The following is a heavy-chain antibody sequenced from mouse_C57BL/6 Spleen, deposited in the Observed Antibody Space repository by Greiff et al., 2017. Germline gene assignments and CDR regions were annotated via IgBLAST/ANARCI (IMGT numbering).Heavy chain of an antibody. CDR1: GYTFTSYW. Sequence: QVQLQQSGAELVMPGASVKLSCKASGYTFTSYWMHWVKQRPGQGLEWIGEIDASDSYTNYNQKFKGKSTLTVDKSSSTAYMKLSSLTYEDSAVYYCARGRGITTVVEYYFDYWGQGTTLTVSS. CDR2: IDASDSYT. V-gene: IGHV1-69*01. J-gene: IGHJ2*01. CDR3: ARGRGITTVVEYYFDY. D-gene: IGHD1-1*01.